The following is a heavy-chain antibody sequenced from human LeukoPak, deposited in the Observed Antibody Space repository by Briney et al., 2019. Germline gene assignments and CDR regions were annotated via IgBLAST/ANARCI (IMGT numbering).Heavy chain of an antibody. CDR2: IYTSGST. J-gene: IGHJ4*02. Sequence: PSETLSLTCTVSGGSISSYYWSWIRQPAGKGLEWIGRIYTSGSTNYNPSLKSRVTMSVDTSKNQFSLKLSSVTAADTAVYYCARASFYGDYEYYFDYWGQGTLVTVSS. V-gene: IGHV4-4*07. CDR1: GGSISSYY. D-gene: IGHD4-17*01. CDR3: ARASFYGDYEYYFDY.